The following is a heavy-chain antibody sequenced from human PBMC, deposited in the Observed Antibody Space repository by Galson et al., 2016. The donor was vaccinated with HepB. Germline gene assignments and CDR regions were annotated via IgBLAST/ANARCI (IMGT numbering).Heavy chain of an antibody. CDR2: INPISGGT. CDR3: ARDPSPLRHLDY. Sequence: SGYTFIDYYMHWVRQAPGQGLEWMGWINPISGGTNYAQKFQGRITMTRGTSISTAYMELSRLRSDDTAVFYCARDPSPLRHLDYWGQGTLVTVSS. CDR1: GYTFIDYY. V-gene: IGHV1-2*02. J-gene: IGHJ4*02.